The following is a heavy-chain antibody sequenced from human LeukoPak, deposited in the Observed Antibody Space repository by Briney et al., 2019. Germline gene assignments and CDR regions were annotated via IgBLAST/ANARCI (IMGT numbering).Heavy chain of an antibody. CDR2: ISYDGSKQ. CDR3: AKDYKTGDPVLFAFDM. D-gene: IGHD1-1*01. J-gene: IGHJ3*02. CDR1: GFTFSSHG. Sequence: GGSLRLSCVTSGFTFSSHGMHWVRQAPGKGPEWVALISYDGSKQYYADSVQGRFTISRDYSKNTLFLQMNSLRTEDTALYYCAKDYKTGDPVLFAFDMWGQGTMVTVSS. V-gene: IGHV3-30*18.